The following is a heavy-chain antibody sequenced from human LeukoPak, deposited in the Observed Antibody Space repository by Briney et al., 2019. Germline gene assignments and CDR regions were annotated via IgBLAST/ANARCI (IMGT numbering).Heavy chain of an antibody. V-gene: IGHV3-73*01. CDR2: IRSKANSYAT. CDR1: GFTFSGSA. D-gene: IGHD3-10*01. Sequence: PGGSLKLSCAASGFTFSGSAMHWVRQASGKGLDWVGRIRSKANSYATAYAASVKGRFTISRDDSKNTAYLQMNSLKTEDTAVYYCTRHLRTFPFGGLLSDYYYGMDVWGQGTTVTVSS. CDR3: TRHLRTFPFGGLLSDYYYGMDV. J-gene: IGHJ6*02.